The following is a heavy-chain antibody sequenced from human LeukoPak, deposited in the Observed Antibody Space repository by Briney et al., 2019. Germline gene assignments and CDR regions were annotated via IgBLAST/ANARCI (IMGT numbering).Heavy chain of an antibody. CDR3: ARRVVVKGFDY. J-gene: IGHJ4*02. CDR1: GGTFSSYA. Sequence: ASVKVSCKASGGTFSSYAISWVRQAPGQGLEWMGWISAYNGNTNYAQKLQGRVTMTTDTSTSTAYMELRSLRSDDTAVYYCARRVVVKGFDYWGQGTLVTVSS. V-gene: IGHV1-18*01. D-gene: IGHD2-21*01. CDR2: ISAYNGNT.